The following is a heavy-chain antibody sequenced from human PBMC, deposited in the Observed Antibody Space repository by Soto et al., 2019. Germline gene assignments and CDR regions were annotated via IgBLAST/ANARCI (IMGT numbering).Heavy chain of an antibody. Sequence: AVKVSCKASGGTFSGYTISWGRQAPGQGLEWMGRIIPILGIANYAQKFQGRVTITADKSTSTAYMELSSLRSEDTAVYYCARAYCTNGVCYTGAFDYWGQGTLVTVSS. V-gene: IGHV1-69*02. D-gene: IGHD2-8*01. CDR1: GGTFSGYT. J-gene: IGHJ4*02. CDR3: ARAYCTNGVCYTGAFDY. CDR2: IIPILGIA.